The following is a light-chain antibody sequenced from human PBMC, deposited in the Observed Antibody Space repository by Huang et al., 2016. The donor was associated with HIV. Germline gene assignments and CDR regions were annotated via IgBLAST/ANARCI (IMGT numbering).Light chain of an antibody. CDR1: QSVYSSSTSKDY. J-gene: IGKJ1*01. Sequence: DIIMTQSPDSLAVSLGERATLNCRSSQSVYSSSTSKDYMAWFQQKPGQPPRLLLFCASTREAGVPDRFSGSGSGTHFTLTIANLEAEDAAMYYCQQYYSSPQTFGQGTRVEVK. V-gene: IGKV4-1*01. CDR2: CAS. CDR3: QQYYSSPQT.